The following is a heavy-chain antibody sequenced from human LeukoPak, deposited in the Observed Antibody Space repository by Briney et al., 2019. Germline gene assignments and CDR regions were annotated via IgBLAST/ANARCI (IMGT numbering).Heavy chain of an antibody. V-gene: IGHV4-34*01. Sequence: PSETLSLTCAVYGGSFSGYYWSWIRQPPGKGLEWDGEINHSGSTNYNPSLKSGVTISVNTSKNQFSLKLSSVAAADTAVYYCARGPLTAMVTMAYYYYGMDVWGQGTTVTVSS. J-gene: IGHJ6*02. D-gene: IGHD5-18*01. CDR2: INHSGST. CDR1: GGSFSGYY. CDR3: ARGPLTAMVTMAYYYYGMDV.